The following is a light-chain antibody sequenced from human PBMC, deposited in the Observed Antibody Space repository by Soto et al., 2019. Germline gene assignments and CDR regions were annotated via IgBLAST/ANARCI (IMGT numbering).Light chain of an antibody. V-gene: IGKV3-20*01. CDR3: QQYGSSPLT. Sequence: EIVLTQSPGTLSLSPGERATLSCRASQSVSSNYLACYQQKPGQAPKVLIYRASSRATGIPDRFSGSGSGTDFTLTISRLEPEDFAVYYCQQYGSSPLTFGGGTKVEIK. J-gene: IGKJ4*01. CDR2: RAS. CDR1: QSVSSNY.